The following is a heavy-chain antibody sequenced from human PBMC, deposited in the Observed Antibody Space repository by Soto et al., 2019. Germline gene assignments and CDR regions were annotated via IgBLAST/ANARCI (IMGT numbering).Heavy chain of an antibody. CDR2: ISGRSTVT. J-gene: IGHJ4*02. Sequence: GGSLRLSCAASGFTFDTFSMNWIRQAPGKGLEWVSYISGRSTVTYYADSVKGRFTISRDNAKNSLYLQMNSLRAEDTAVYYCAKDQVYGGYYFDYWGQGTLVTVSS. CDR1: GFTFDTFS. V-gene: IGHV3-48*01. CDR3: AKDQVYGGYYFDY. D-gene: IGHD4-17*01.